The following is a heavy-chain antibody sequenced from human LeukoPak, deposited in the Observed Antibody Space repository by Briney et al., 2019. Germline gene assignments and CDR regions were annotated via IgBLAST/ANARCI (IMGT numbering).Heavy chain of an antibody. D-gene: IGHD3-3*01. Sequence: GGSLRLSCAASGFTFSSYAMHWVRQAPGKGLEWVAVISYDGSNKYYADSVKGRFTISRDTARNSVYLQMNSLRAEDTAVYYCARGNDFWSGYGDYWGQGTLVTVSS. CDR1: GFTFSSYA. V-gene: IGHV3-30*04. CDR3: ARGNDFWSGYGDY. CDR2: ISYDGSNK. J-gene: IGHJ4*02.